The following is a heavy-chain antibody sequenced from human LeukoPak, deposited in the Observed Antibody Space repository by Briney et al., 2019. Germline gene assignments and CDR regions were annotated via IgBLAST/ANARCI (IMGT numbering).Heavy chain of an antibody. CDR1: GGTFSSYA. Sequence: SVKVSCKASGGTFSSYAISWVRQAPGQGLEWMGGIIPIFGTANYAQKFQGRVTITADKSTSTAYMELSSLRSEDTAVYYCARDEMATSYFDYWGQGTLVTVSS. V-gene: IGHV1-69*06. CDR3: ARDEMATSYFDY. J-gene: IGHJ4*02. D-gene: IGHD5-24*01. CDR2: IIPIFGTA.